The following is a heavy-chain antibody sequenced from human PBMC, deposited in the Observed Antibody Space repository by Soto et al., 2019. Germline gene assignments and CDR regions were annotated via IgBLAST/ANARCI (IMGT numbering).Heavy chain of an antibody. J-gene: IGHJ5*02. Sequence: GASVQVSCKASGYTFTRYGISWVRQAPGQGLEWMGWISGYNGNTNHAQKLQGRVTMTTDTSTSTAYMELRSLRSDDTAVYYCARGVGSGTYYNQYNWFDPWGQGTLVTVSS. V-gene: IGHV1-18*01. CDR2: ISGYNGNT. CDR3: ARGVGSGTYYNQYNWFDP. CDR1: GYTFTRYG. D-gene: IGHD3-10*01.